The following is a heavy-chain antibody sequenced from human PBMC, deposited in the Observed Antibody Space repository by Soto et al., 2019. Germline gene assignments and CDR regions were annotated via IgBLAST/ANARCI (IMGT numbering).Heavy chain of an antibody. CDR3: AEAPSGYYGYYFDY. Sequence: GGSLRLSCAASGFTFSSYAMSWVRQAPGKGLEWVSAISGSGGSTYYADSVKGRFTISRDNSKNTLYLQMNSLRAEDKAVYYGAEAPSGYYGYYFDYWGQGTLVTVSS. V-gene: IGHV3-23*01. CDR2: ISGSGGST. CDR1: GFTFSSYA. D-gene: IGHD3-3*01. J-gene: IGHJ4*02.